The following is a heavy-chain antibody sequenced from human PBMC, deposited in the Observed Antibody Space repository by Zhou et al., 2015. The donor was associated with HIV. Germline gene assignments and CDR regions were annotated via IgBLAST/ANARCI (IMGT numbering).Heavy chain of an antibody. CDR1: GFTFKTYG. V-gene: IGHV3-30*03. D-gene: IGHD4-17*01. J-gene: IGHJ4*02. CDR2: ISYDGSSM. CDR3: AQPERMTTVMSAARN. Sequence: QVQLVESGGGLVKPGGSLRLSCAVSGFTFKTYGMHWVRQAPGKGPEWVAVISYDGSSMYYADSVKGRFTISRDNSKNTVYLQMDSLRPEDTAVYYCAQPERMTTVMSAARNWGQGILVTVSS.